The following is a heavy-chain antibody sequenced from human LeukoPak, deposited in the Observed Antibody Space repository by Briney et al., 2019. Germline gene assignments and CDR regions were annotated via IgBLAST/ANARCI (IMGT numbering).Heavy chain of an antibody. CDR1: GYTFTSYD. CDR2: MNPNSGNT. D-gene: IGHD2-2*01. J-gene: IGHJ6*03. Sequence: ASVKVSCKASGYTFTSYDINWVRQATGQGLEWMGWMNPNSGNTGYAQKFQGRVTMTRNTSISTAYMELSSLRSEDTAVYYCARGPVYGSSPIGNNYYSMEVWGKGSTVTVSS. V-gene: IGHV1-8*01. CDR3: ARGPVYGSSPIGNNYYSMEV.